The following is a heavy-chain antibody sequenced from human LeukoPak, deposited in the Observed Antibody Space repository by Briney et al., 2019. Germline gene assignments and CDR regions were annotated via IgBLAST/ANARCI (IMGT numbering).Heavy chain of an antibody. CDR2: IYTSGST. V-gene: IGHV4-59*10. CDR3: ARGAMSIAAPFDY. Sequence: PSETLSLTCAVYGGSFSGYYWSWIRQPAGKGLEWIGRIYTSGSTNYNPSLKSRVTISVDTSKNQFSLKLSSVTAADTAVYYCARGAMSIAAPFDYWGQGTLVTVSS. CDR1: GGSFSGYY. D-gene: IGHD6-6*01. J-gene: IGHJ4*02.